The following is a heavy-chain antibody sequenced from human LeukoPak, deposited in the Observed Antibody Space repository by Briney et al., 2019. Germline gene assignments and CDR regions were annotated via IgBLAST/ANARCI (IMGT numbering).Heavy chain of an antibody. CDR2: ISSSGGST. CDR1: GFTFSSYA. J-gene: IGHJ4*02. D-gene: IGHD1-26*01. Sequence: PGGSLRLSCAAPGFTFSSYAMHWVRQAPGKGLEYVSAISSSGGSTYYANSVKGRFTISRDNSKNTLYLQMGSLRAEDMAVYYCARDQAGPSGSYQVWGQGTLVTVSS. V-gene: IGHV3-64*01. CDR3: ARDQAGPSGSYQV.